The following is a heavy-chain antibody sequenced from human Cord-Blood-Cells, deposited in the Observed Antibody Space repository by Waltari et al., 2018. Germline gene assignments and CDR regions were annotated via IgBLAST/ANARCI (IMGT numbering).Heavy chain of an antibody. CDR2: IYHSGST. Sequence: QVQLQESGPGLVKPSGTLSLTCAVSGGSISSSNCWRWVRQPPGKGLERIGEIYHSGSTNYNPSLKSRVTISVDKSKNHFSLKLSSVTAADTAVYYCARDGPSYAIGPCRFDPWGQGTLVTVSS. J-gene: IGHJ5*02. CDR1: GGSISSSNC. CDR3: ARDGPSYAIGPCRFDP. D-gene: IGHD2-8*01. V-gene: IGHV4-4*02.